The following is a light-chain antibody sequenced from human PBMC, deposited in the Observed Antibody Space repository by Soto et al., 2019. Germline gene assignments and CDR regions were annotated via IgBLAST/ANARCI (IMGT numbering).Light chain of an antibody. CDR3: SSYTSSSTWV. CDR1: SSDVGGYNY. CDR2: DVS. J-gene: IGLJ3*02. Sequence: QSALTQPASVSGSPGQSITISCTGTSSDVGGYNYVSWYQQHPGKAPKLMIYDVSNRPSGVSNRFSGSKSCNTASLTISGLQAEDEADYYCSSYTSSSTWVFGGGTKVTVL. V-gene: IGLV2-14*01.